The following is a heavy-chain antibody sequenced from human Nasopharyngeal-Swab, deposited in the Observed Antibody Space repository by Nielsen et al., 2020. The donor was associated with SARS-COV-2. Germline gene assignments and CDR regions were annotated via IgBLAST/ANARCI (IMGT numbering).Heavy chain of an antibody. CDR1: GGSVSRGSHY. CDR2: IFYTGNT. Sequence: SETLSLTCIVSGGSVSRGSHYWSWIRQPPGKGLEWIGYIFYTGNTNYNPSLESRVTMSIDTSRNQFSLSLTSVTAADTAVYYCARDRGDLRKYYFDSWGQGTQITVSA. D-gene: IGHD3-10*01. J-gene: IGHJ4*02. V-gene: IGHV4-61*01. CDR3: ARDRGDLRKYYFDS.